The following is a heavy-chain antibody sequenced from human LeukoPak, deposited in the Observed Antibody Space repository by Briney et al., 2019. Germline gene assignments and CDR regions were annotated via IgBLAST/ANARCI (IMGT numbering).Heavy chain of an antibody. D-gene: IGHD2/OR15-2a*01. CDR2: INPNNGDT. J-gene: IGHJ4*02. CDR1: GYTFSGIF. V-gene: IGHV1-2*02. Sequence: ASVKVSCKASGYTFSGIFMHWVRQAPGQGLEWMGWINPNNGDTNYAQKFQGRVTMTRDTSISTAYMELSSLRSDDTAVYYCARTRGSHISMAYLDYWGQGTLVTVSS. CDR3: ARTRGSHISMAYLDY.